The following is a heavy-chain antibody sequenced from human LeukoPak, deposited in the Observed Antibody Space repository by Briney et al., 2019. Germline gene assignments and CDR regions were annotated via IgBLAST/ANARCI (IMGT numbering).Heavy chain of an antibody. D-gene: IGHD3-22*01. J-gene: IGHJ3*02. V-gene: IGHV3-30*04. Sequence: PGGSLRLSCAASGFTFSSYAMHWVRQAPGKGLEWVAVISYDGSSKYYADSVKGRFTISRDNSKNTLYLQMNSLRAEDTAVYYCARGPYYYDSSGYAFDIWGQGTMVTVSS. CDR3: ARGPYYYDSSGYAFDI. CDR2: ISYDGSSK. CDR1: GFTFSSYA.